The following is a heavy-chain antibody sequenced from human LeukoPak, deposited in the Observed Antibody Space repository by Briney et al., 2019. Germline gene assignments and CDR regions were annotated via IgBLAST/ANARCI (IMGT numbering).Heavy chain of an antibody. J-gene: IGHJ4*02. V-gene: IGHV4-30-2*01. CDR1: GGSISSGGYY. CDR3: ARGSEYYFDY. Sequence: PSQTLSLTCTVSGGSISSGGYYWSWIRQPPGKGLEWIGYIYHSGSTYYNPSLKSRVTISVDRSKNQFSLKLSSVTAADTAVYYCARGSEYYFDYWGQGTLVTVSS. CDR2: IYHSGST.